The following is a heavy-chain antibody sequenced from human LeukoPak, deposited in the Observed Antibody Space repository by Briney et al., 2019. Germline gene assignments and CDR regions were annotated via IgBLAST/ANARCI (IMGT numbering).Heavy chain of an antibody. D-gene: IGHD2-21*01. J-gene: IGHJ4*02. CDR3: ARFGYCGWNLEY. V-gene: IGHV3-7*01. Sequence: GGSLRLSCAASGFSFRDFWMTWVRQAPGKGLEWVANINQGGSVKYYVDSVKGRFTISRDDAKSSLYVQMNSLRDEDTAVYYCARFGYCGWNLEYWGQGTLVTVSS. CDR1: GFSFRDFW. CDR2: INQGGSVK.